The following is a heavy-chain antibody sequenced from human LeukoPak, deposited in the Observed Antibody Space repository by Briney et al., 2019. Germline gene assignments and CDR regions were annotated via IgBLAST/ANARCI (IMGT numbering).Heavy chain of an antibody. D-gene: IGHD6-13*01. CDR3: AKGGSTWYSWADY. CDR1: GFTFSNYG. V-gene: IGHV3-23*01. J-gene: IGHJ4*02. CDR2: VTGNGGTT. Sequence: PGGSLRLSCAASGFTFSNYGMSWVRQAAGKGLEWLSGVTGNGGTTDYADSVKGRFTISRDNSKNTLYLQMSSLRGEDTAIYYCAKGGSTWYSWADYWGPGTLVTVSP.